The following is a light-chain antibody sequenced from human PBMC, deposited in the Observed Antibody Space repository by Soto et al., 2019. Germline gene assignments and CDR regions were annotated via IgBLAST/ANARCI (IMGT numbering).Light chain of an antibody. Sequence: QPVLTQPPSVSGAPGQRGTISCTGSSSNIGAGYDVHWYQQLPGTAPKLLIYRDTNRPSGVPDRFSGSKSGTSASLAITGLQADDEADYYCQSYDSSLSGVVFGGGTKLTVL. J-gene: IGLJ2*01. V-gene: IGLV1-40*01. CDR1: SSNIGAGYD. CDR2: RDT. CDR3: QSYDSSLSGVV.